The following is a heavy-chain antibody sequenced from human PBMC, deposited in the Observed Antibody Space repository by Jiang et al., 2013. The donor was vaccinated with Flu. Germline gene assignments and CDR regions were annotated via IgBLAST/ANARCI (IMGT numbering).Heavy chain of an antibody. V-gene: IGHV4-31*03. CDR3: ARSGLITIFGVAEFDP. J-gene: IGHJ5*02. CDR1: GGSISSGGYY. Sequence: CTVSGGSISSGGYYWSWIRQXPGKGLEWIGYIYYSGSTYYNPSLKSRVTISVDTSKNQFSLKLSSVTAADTAVYYCARSGLITIFGVAEFDPWGQGTLVTVSS. CDR2: IYYSGST. D-gene: IGHD3-3*01.